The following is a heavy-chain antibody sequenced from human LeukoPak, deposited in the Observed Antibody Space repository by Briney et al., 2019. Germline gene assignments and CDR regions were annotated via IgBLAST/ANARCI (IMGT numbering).Heavy chain of an antibody. D-gene: IGHD3-10*01. CDR3: ARSYGSGSYYNL. CDR1: GFTFSSYE. V-gene: IGHV3-48*03. J-gene: IGHJ4*02. Sequence: GGSLRLSCAASGFTFSSYEMNWVRQAPGKGLEWVSYISSSGSIIYYADSVKGRFTISRDNAKNSLYLQMNSLRAEDTAVYYCARSYGSGSYYNLWGQGTLVTVSS. CDR2: ISSSGSII.